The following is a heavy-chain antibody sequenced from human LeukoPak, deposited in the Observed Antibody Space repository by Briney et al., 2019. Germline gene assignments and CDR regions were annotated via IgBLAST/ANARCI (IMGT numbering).Heavy chain of an antibody. CDR2: INPNSGGT. V-gene: IGHV1-2*02. J-gene: IGHJ3*02. Sequence: GASVKVSCKASGYTFTGYYMHWVRQAPGQGLECMGWINPNSGGTNYAQKFQGRVTMTRDTSISTAYMELSRLRSDDTAVYYCARLSGYDSFAFDIWGQGTMVTVSS. D-gene: IGHD5-12*01. CDR3: ARLSGYDSFAFDI. CDR1: GYTFTGYY.